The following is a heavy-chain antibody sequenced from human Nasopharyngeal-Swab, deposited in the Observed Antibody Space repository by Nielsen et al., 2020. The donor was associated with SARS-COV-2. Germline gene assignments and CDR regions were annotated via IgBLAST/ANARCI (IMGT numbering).Heavy chain of an antibody. Sequence: GGSLRLSCAASGFIFDDYAMNWVRQAPGKGLEWVSGITWNDGSIGYAESVKGRFTISRDSAKNSLYLQMNSLRAEDTALYYCARDKSSTVTTFDYWGQGTLVTVSS. D-gene: IGHD4-17*01. V-gene: IGHV3-20*04. CDR2: ITWNDGSI. CDR1: GFIFDDYA. J-gene: IGHJ4*02. CDR3: ARDKSSTVTTFDY.